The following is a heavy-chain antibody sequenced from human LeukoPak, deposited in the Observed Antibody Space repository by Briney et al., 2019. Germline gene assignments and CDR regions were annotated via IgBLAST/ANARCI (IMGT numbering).Heavy chain of an antibody. V-gene: IGHV4-34*01. Sequence: SETLSLTCAVYGGSFSGYYWSWIRQPPGKGLEWIGEMNYSGSTNYNPSLKSRITISVDTSRNQFSLKLSSVTAADTAVYYCAKNGVGYSWFDPWGQGTLVTVSS. CDR1: GGSFSGYY. J-gene: IGHJ5*02. CDR3: AKNGVGYSWFDP. D-gene: IGHD2-8*01. CDR2: MNYSGST.